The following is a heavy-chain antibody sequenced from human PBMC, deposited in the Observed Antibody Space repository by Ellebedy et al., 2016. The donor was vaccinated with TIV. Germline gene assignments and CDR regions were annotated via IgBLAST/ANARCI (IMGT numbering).Heavy chain of an antibody. V-gene: IGHV4-31*03. J-gene: IGHJ4*02. Sequence: SETLSLTXTVSGGSISSGGYYWSWIRQHPGKGLEWIGYIHYSGSTYYNPSLKSRVTISVDTSKNQFSLKLSSVTAADTAVYYCAREILGYCSGGSCHKEYYFDYWGQGTLVTVSS. CDR1: GGSISSGGYY. CDR2: IHYSGST. CDR3: AREILGYCSGGSCHKEYYFDY. D-gene: IGHD2-15*01.